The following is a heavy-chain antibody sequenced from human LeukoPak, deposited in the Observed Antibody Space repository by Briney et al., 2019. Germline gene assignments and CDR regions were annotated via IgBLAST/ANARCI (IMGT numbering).Heavy chain of an antibody. CDR3: AKTLESNWGLDY. J-gene: IGHJ4*02. CDR2: FGSSGGST. CDR1: GFTVSSNY. Sequence: GGSLRLSCAASGFTVSSNYMSWVRQAPGKGLEWVSLFGSSGGSTYYADSVKSRFTISRDNSKNTLYLQMNSLRAEDTAVYYCAKTLESNWGLDYWGQGTLVTVSS. V-gene: IGHV3-23*01. D-gene: IGHD7-27*01.